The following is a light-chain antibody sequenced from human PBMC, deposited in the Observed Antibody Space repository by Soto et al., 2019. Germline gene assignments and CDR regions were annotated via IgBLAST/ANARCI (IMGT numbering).Light chain of an antibody. CDR2: DAS. V-gene: IGKV1-5*01. J-gene: IGKJ1*01. Sequence: DIQMTQSPSTLSASVGDRVTITCRASQSISSWLAWYQQKPGKAPELLIYDASSLESGVPSRFSGSGSGTEFTLTISSLQPDDFATYYCQQYNSYSPWTFGQGPKVEIK. CDR1: QSISSW. CDR3: QQYNSYSPWT.